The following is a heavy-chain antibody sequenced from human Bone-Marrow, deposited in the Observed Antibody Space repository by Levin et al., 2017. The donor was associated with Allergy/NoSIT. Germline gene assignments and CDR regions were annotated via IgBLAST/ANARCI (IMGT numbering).Heavy chain of an antibody. D-gene: IGHD3-10*01. CDR2: IYSFGST. V-gene: IGHV3-66*04. Sequence: GGSLRLSCVVSGFTISNNYMSWVRQASGKGLEWVAVIYSFGSTNYADSVKGRFTISRANSENTLYLQMNSLRAEDTAIYYCARLDFNYGSYYWGQGTLVTVSS. J-gene: IGHJ4*02. CDR1: GFTISNNY. CDR3: ARLDFNYGSYY.